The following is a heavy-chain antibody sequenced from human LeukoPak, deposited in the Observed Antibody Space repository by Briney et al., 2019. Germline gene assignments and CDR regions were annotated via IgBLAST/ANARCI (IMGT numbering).Heavy chain of an antibody. D-gene: IGHD1-20*01. CDR3: AREYNSRATFDY. V-gene: IGHV3-21*05. CDR2: IHSSGNYI. Sequence: GGSLRLSCAASASGVAFSSHSMNWVRQAPGKGLEWISYIHSSGNYIFYAASVKGRFAVSRDNARNSLFLQMNNLRAEDTAIYYCAREYNSRATFDYWGQGTLVCVSS. CDR1: ASGVAFSSHS. J-gene: IGHJ4*02.